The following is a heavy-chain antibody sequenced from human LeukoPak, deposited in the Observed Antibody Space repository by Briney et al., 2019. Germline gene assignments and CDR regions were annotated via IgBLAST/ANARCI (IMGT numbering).Heavy chain of an antibody. J-gene: IGHJ6*03. D-gene: IGHD5-12*01. Sequence: PGGSLRLSCAASGFTLSSNSINWVRHAPGEWLGWVSSISSGISYIIYTNSGTGRLTISRGTSNNTLYLQISSLRAEDTAVYYCAKVYGGYISHYYMDVWGKGTTVTVSS. CDR2: ISSGISYI. CDR1: GFTLSSNS. CDR3: AKVYGGYISHYYMDV. V-gene: IGHV3-21*04.